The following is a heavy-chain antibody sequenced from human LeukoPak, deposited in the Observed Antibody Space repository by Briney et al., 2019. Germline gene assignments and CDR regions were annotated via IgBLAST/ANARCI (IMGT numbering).Heavy chain of an antibody. J-gene: IGHJ6*03. CDR1: GYTFTSYD. CDR2: MNPNSGNT. V-gene: IGHV1-8*03. D-gene: IGHD3-16*01. Sequence: ASVKVSCKASGYTFTSYDINWVRQATGQGLEWMGWMNPNSGNTGYAQKFQGRVTITRNTSISTAYMELSSLRSEDTAVYYCARAPGEHSYAKGFYYFYYYMDVWGKGTTVTVSS. CDR3: ARAPGEHSYAKGFYYFYYYMDV.